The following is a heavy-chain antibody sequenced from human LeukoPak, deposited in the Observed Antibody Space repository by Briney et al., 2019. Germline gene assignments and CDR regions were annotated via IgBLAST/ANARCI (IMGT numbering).Heavy chain of an antibody. J-gene: IGHJ5*02. D-gene: IGHD3-22*01. CDR3: ARDSDYYDSSGYYHNWFDP. CDR2: IYYSGST. V-gene: IGHV4-59*01. CDR1: GGSISSYY. Sequence: SETLSLTCTVSGGSISSYYWSWIRQPPGKGLEWIGYIYYSGSTNYNPSLKSRVTISVDTSKNQFSLKLSSVTAADTAVYYCARDSDYYDSSGYYHNWFDPWGQGTLVTVSS.